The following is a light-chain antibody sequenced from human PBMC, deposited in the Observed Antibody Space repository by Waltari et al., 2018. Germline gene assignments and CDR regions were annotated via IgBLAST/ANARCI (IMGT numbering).Light chain of an antibody. J-gene: IGKJ4*01. CDR1: QGVSAN. CDR2: GAS. Sequence: DIVMTQSPATLSVSPGERATLSCRASQGVSANLAWYQQKPGQAPRLLIYGASTRATGIPARFSGSGSGTEFTLTISSPQSEDFAVYYCQQYSKRPLTFGGRTKVEIK. V-gene: IGKV3-15*01. CDR3: QQYSKRPLT.